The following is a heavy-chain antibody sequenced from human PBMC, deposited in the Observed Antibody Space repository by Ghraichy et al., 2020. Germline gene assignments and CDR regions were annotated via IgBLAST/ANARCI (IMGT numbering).Heavy chain of an antibody. CDR3: ARGVSTMTTFWFDP. CDR2: MNPINGNT. J-gene: IGHJ5*02. Sequence: ASVKVSCKASGYTFTSSDIDWVRQATGQGLEWMGWMNPINGNTGYAQKFQGRLTMTRDTSTNTAYMELSSLTSDDTAVYYCARGVSTMTTFWFDPWGQGTLVTVSS. D-gene: IGHD5/OR15-5a*01. CDR1: GYTFTSSD. V-gene: IGHV1-8*02.